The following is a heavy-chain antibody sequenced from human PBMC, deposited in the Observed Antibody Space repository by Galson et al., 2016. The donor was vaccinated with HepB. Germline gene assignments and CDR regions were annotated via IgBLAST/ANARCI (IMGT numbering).Heavy chain of an antibody. D-gene: IGHD3-22*01. V-gene: IGHV3-23*01. CDR3: AIRLDYYGSRGS. Sequence: SLRLSCAASGFSFRNYAMRWVRQAPGKGLEWVSSISDTAGSTYYADSVKGRFTISRDNSRNTLLLQLNSLRAEDTAVYYCAIRLDYYGSRGSWGQGTLVNVSS. CDR1: GFSFRNYA. CDR2: ISDTAGST. J-gene: IGHJ5*02.